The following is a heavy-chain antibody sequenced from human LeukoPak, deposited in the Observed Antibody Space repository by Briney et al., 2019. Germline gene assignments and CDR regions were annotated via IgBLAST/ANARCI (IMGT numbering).Heavy chain of an antibody. V-gene: IGHV3-23*01. D-gene: IGHD3-9*01. CDR2: ISGSGGST. Sequence: GGSLRLSCAASGFTFSSYAMSWVRQAPGKGLEWVSAISGSGGSTYHADSVKGRFTISRDNSKNTLYLQMNSLRAEDTAVYYCAKFPHYDILTGYPYWGQGTLVTVPS. J-gene: IGHJ4*02. CDR1: GFTFSSYA. CDR3: AKFPHYDILTGYPY.